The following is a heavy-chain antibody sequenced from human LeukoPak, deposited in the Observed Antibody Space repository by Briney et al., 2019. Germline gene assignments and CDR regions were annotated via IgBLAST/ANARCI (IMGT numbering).Heavy chain of an antibody. D-gene: IGHD3-3*01. Sequence: GGSLRLSCAASGFTLCSFWMNWVRQAPGKGLEWVSYISGTSSLIYYADSVKGRFTISRDNAKNSLYLQMNSLRDEDTAVYYCVRDQFFSFDYWGQGTLVTVSS. CDR1: GFTLCSFW. V-gene: IGHV3-48*02. CDR2: ISGTSSLI. J-gene: IGHJ4*02. CDR3: VRDQFFSFDY.